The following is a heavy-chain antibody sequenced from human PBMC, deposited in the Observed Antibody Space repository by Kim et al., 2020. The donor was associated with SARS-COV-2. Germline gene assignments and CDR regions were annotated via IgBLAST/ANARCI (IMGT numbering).Heavy chain of an antibody. D-gene: IGHD5-12*01. V-gene: IGHV4-59*13. CDR2: SYYSGST. Sequence: SETLSLTCTVSGGSISSYYWSWIRQPPGKGLEWIGYSYYSGSTNYNPSLKSRVTISVDTSKNQFSLKLSSVTAADTAVYYCARVYGYAAPDAFDIWGQGTMVTVSS. J-gene: IGHJ3*02. CDR3: ARVYGYAAPDAFDI. CDR1: GGSISSYY.